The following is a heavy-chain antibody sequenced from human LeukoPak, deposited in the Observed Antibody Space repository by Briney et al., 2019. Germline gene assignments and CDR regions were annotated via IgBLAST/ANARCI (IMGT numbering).Heavy chain of an antibody. CDR3: AKDRSRNHDYGDYAIDWYFDL. D-gene: IGHD4-17*01. Sequence: PGGSLRLSCAASGFTFSSHAMGWVRQAPGKGLEWVSSITGSGASTYYGDSVKGRFTISRDNSKNTLYLQMNSLRAEDTAVYYCAKDRSRNHDYGDYAIDWYFDLWGRGTLVTVSS. J-gene: IGHJ2*01. CDR2: ITGSGAST. V-gene: IGHV3-23*01. CDR1: GFTFSSHA.